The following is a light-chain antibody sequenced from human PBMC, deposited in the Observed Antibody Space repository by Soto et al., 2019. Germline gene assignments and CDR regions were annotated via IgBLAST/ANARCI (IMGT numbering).Light chain of an antibody. CDR1: QSVISN. V-gene: IGKV3-20*01. CDR3: QQFVSSPIT. J-gene: IGKJ4*01. CDR2: GAS. Sequence: EIVMTQSPATLSVSPGERATLPGRAGQSVISNLACYQQKPGQAPRLLMSGASSRATGIPDRFSGSGSGTDFTLTISRLEPEDFAVYYCQQFVSSPITFGGGTKVDIK.